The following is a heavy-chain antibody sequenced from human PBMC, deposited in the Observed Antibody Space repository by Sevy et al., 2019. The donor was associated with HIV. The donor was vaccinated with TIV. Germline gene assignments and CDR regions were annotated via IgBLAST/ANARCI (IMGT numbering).Heavy chain of an antibody. CDR2: IIPIFGTA. Sequence: ASVKVSCKASGGTFSSYAISWVRQAPGQGLEWMVGIIPIFGTANYAQKFQGRVTITADESTSSAYMELSSLRSEDTAVHYWTTVHCSRTSCYYYYGMDVWGQGTTVTVSS. CDR3: TTVHCSRTSCYYYYGMDV. V-gene: IGHV1-69*13. D-gene: IGHD2-2*01. J-gene: IGHJ6*02. CDR1: GGTFSSYA.